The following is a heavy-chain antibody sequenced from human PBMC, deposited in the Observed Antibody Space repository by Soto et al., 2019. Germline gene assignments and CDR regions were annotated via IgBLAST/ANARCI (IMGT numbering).Heavy chain of an antibody. CDR1: GGTFSSYT. Sequence: SVKVSCKASGGTFSSYTISWVRQAPGQGLEWMGRIIPILGIANYAQKFQGRVTITADKSTSTAYMELSSLRSEDTAVYYCASWYSSSSASSKQDWFDPWGQGTLVTVSS. V-gene: IGHV1-69*02. CDR3: ASWYSSSSASSKQDWFDP. D-gene: IGHD6-6*01. CDR2: IIPILGIA. J-gene: IGHJ5*02.